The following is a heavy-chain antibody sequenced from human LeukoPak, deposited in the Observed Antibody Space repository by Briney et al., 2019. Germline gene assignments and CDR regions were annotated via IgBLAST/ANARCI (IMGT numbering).Heavy chain of an antibody. CDR2: INPSGGST. V-gene: IGHV1-46*01. Sequence: ASVKVSCKASGYTFTSYYMHWVRQAPGQGLEWMGIINPSGGSTSYAQKFQGRVTMTRDTSTSTVYMELSSLRSEDTAVYYCARDLHETYYYGSGSYLFDPWGQGTLVTVSS. J-gene: IGHJ5*02. CDR1: GYTFTSYY. CDR3: ARDLHETYYYGSGSYLFDP. D-gene: IGHD3-10*01.